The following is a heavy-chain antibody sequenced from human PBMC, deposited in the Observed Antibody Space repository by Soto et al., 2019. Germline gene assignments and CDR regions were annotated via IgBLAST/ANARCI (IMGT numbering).Heavy chain of an antibody. CDR1: GFTFSIYS. J-gene: IGHJ4*02. CDR2: INQDGSEE. Sequence: GGSLRLSCTASGFTFSIYSMTWVRLAPGKGLEWVANINQDGSEEYYVDSVKGRFTISRDNAKNSLYLHMNSLRDEDTAVYYCARDRGYSGLREGENYFDSWGQGTLVTVSS. D-gene: IGHD5-12*01. CDR3: ARDRGYSGLREGENYFDS. V-gene: IGHV3-7*05.